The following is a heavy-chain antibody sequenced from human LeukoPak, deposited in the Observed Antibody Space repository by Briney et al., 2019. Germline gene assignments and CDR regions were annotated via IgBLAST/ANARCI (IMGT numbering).Heavy chain of an antibody. CDR1: GYTFTSYD. CDR3: AANLLGYCSSTSCHRPDI. V-gene: IGHV1-8*01. J-gene: IGHJ4*02. D-gene: IGHD2-2*01. CDR2: MNPNSGNT. Sequence: ASVKVSCKASGYTFTSYDINWVRQATGQGLEWMGWMNPNSGNTGYAQKFQGRVTMTRNTSISTAYMELSSLRSEDTAVYYCAANLLGYCSSTSCHRPDIWGQGTLVTVSS.